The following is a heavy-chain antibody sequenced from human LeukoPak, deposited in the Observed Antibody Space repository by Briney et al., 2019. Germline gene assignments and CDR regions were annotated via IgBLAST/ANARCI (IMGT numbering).Heavy chain of an antibody. Sequence: GESQKISCKGSGSSFTSYWIGWVRQMPGKGLEWMGIIYPGDSDTRYSPSFQGQVTISADKSISTAYLQWSSLKASDTAMYYCARLTHYGSGSYSPFDYWGQGTLVTVSS. V-gene: IGHV5-51*01. J-gene: IGHJ4*02. CDR1: GSSFTSYW. CDR3: ARLTHYGSGSYSPFDY. D-gene: IGHD3-10*01. CDR2: IYPGDSDT.